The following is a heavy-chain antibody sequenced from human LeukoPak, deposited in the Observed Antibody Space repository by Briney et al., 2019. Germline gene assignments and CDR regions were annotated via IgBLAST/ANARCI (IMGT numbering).Heavy chain of an antibody. V-gene: IGHV4-59*12. CDR1: GGSISSYY. J-gene: IGHJ3*02. CDR2: IYYSGST. Sequence: SETLSLTCTVSGGSISSYYWSWIRQPPGKGLEWIGYIYYSGSTYYNPSLKSRVTISVDTSKNQFSLKLSSVTAADTAVYYCARCLSDAFDIWGQGTMVTVSS. CDR3: ARCLSDAFDI.